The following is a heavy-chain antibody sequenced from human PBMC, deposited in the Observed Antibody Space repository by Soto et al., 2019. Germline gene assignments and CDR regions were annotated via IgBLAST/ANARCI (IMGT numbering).Heavy chain of an antibody. CDR1: GFTFSSYA. Sequence: EVQRVESGGGLVQPGGSLRLSCAASGFTFSSYAMHWVRQAPGKGLEYVSAITSSGGNTDYASSVKGRFTISRDNSKNTLYLQMGSLRDEDMAVYYCARRIPFGYGMDVWGQGTTVTVSS. V-gene: IGHV3-64*01. D-gene: IGHD2-21*01. CDR3: ARRIPFGYGMDV. J-gene: IGHJ6*02. CDR2: ITSSGGNT.